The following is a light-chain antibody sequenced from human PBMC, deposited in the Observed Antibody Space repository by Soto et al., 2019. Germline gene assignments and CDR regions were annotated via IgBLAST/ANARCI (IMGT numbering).Light chain of an antibody. Sequence: EIVMTQSQPTLSVSPGEEATLACRASQSLRSNLAWYQQKPGQAPRLLIYGASTRATGIPARFSGSGSGTEFTLTISSLQSEDFAVYYCQQYSYWPRTFGQGTKVDI. CDR1: QSLRSN. CDR2: GAS. J-gene: IGKJ1*01. V-gene: IGKV3-15*01. CDR3: QQYSYWPRT.